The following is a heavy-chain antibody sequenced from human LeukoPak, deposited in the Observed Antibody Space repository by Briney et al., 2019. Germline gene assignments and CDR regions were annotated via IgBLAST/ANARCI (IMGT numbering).Heavy chain of an antibody. CDR1: GFIFSTYS. CDR3: ARGPRANHFNWFDP. D-gene: IGHD1-26*01. J-gene: IGHJ5*02. V-gene: IGHV3-21*01. Sequence: PGGSLRLSCAASGFIFSTYSMNWVRQAPGKGLEWVSSINSSSIYIYYADSVKGRFTISRDNAKNSLYLQMNSLRAEDTAVYYCARGPRANHFNWFDPWGQGTLVTVSS. CDR2: INSSSIYI.